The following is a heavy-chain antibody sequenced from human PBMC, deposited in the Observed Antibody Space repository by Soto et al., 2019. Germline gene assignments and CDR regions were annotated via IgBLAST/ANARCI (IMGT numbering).Heavy chain of an antibody. D-gene: IGHD6-13*01. CDR3: ARGPYSSSWSHYYYYGMDV. CDR1: GGSVSIGSYY. V-gene: IGHV4-61*01. CDR2: IYYSGST. J-gene: IGHJ6*02. Sequence: SETLPLTCTVSGGSVSIGSYYLSWIRQPPGKGLEWIGYIYYSGSTNYNPSLKSRVTISVDTSKNQFSLKLSSVTAADTAVYYCARGPYSSSWSHYYYYGMDVWCQGTT.